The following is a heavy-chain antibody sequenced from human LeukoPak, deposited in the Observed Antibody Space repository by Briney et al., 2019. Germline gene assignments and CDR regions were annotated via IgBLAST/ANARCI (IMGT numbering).Heavy chain of an antibody. D-gene: IGHD3-22*01. Sequence: GGSLRLSCAASGFTLSSYWMSWVRQAPGKGLEWVANIKQDGSEKYYVDSVKGRFTISRGNAKNSLYLQMNSLRAEDTAVYYCARDLKIVGSLFDYWGQGTLVTVSS. V-gene: IGHV3-7*01. J-gene: IGHJ4*02. CDR2: IKQDGSEK. CDR1: GFTLSSYW. CDR3: ARDLKIVGSLFDY.